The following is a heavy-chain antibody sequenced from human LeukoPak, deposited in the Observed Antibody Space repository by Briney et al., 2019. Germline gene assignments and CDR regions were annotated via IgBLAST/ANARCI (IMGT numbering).Heavy chain of an antibody. Sequence: PGGSLRLSCAASGFTFSSYGMHWVRQAPGKGLEWVAFIRYDGSNKYYADSVKGRFTISRDNAKNSLYLQMSSLRAEDTAVYYCARNVGYYGSGSYSWGQGTLVTVSS. CDR2: IRYDGSNK. CDR3: ARNVGYYGSGSYS. V-gene: IGHV3-30*02. D-gene: IGHD3-10*01. CDR1: GFTFSSYG. J-gene: IGHJ4*02.